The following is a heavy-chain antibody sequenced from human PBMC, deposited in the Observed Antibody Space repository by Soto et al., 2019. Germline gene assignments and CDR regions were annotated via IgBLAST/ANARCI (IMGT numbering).Heavy chain of an antibody. D-gene: IGHD2-8*01. CDR3: ARVLVDGNYYYGMDV. J-gene: IGHJ6*02. CDR1: GGSFGNYY. CDR2: IIYSGST. V-gene: IGHV4-59*01. Sequence: SETLSLTCTVSGGSFGNYYWNWVRQPPGKGLEWIGDIIYSGSTNYSPSLKSRVTLLVDTSKNQFSLKLSSVTAADTAWYYCARVLVDGNYYYGMDVWGQGTTVTVSS.